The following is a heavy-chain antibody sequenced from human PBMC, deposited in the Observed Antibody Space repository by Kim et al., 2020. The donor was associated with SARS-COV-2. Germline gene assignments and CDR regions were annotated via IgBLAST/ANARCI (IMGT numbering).Heavy chain of an antibody. J-gene: IGHJ6*02. V-gene: IGHV3-9*01. CDR2: ISWNSGSI. CDR1: GFTFGDYA. Sequence: GGSLRLSCAASGFTFGDYAMHWVRQAPGKGLEWVSGISWNSGSIGYADSVKGRFTISRDNAKNSLYLQMNSLRAEDTALYYCAKFPIAAAGTYYYGMDVWGQGTTVTVSS. CDR3: AKFPIAAAGTYYYGMDV. D-gene: IGHD6-13*01.